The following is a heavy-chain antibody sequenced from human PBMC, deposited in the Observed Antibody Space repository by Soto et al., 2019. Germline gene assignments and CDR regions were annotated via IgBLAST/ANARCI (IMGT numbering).Heavy chain of an antibody. CDR2: IGPSSGNT. V-gene: IGHV1-18*01. CDR1: GYTFTSYT. J-gene: IGHJ4*02. CDR3: ARDTGNFFDY. Sequence: GASVKVSFKASGYTFTSYTISWVRQAPGQGLEWVGWIGPSSGNTDSARNLQGRVAMTTDTSTSTAYMELRSLRSDDTAVYYCARDTGNFFDYWGPGTLVTVSS.